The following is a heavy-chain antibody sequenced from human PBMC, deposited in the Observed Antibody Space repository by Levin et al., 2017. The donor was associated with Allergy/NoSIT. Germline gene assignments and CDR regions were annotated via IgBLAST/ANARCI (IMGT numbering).Heavy chain of an antibody. CDR1: GGSISSYC. J-gene: IGHJ2*01. CDR3: AGADIVGHYYWYFEL. D-gene: IGHD3-3*01. Sequence: SQTLSLTCTVSGGSISSYCWSWIRQPAGKGLEWIGRFCTSENTNYNPSLKSRVTMSVDTSKNHFALNLGSVTAADTAVYYCAGADIVGHYYWYFELWGRGTQVTVFS. CDR2: FCTSENT. V-gene: IGHV4-4*07.